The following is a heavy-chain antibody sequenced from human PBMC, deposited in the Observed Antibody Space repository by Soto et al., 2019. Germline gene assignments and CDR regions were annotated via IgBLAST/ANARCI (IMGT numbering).Heavy chain of an antibody. V-gene: IGHV1-69*13. CDR1: GYTFTSYG. Sequence: SVKVSCKASGYTFTSYGISWVRQAPGQGLEWMGGIIPIFGTANYAQKFQGRVTITADESTSTAYMELSSLRSEDTAVYYCARGDIVATGFDYYYYGMDVWGQGTTVTVSS. CDR3: ARGDIVATGFDYYYYGMDV. D-gene: IGHD5-12*01. J-gene: IGHJ6*02. CDR2: IIPIFGTA.